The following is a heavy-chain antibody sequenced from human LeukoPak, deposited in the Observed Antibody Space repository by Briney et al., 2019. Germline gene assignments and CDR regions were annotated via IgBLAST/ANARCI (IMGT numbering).Heavy chain of an antibody. J-gene: IGHJ5*02. D-gene: IGHD2-2*01. Sequence: SGGSLRLSCAASGFTFSSYAMSWVRQAPGKGLEWVSFIRYDGGDKYYADSVKGRFTISRDNSKNTLYLQMNSLRAGDSAVYYCAKDNPIEEVPGLGPGSWGQGTLVTVSS. CDR1: GFTFSSYA. CDR2: IRYDGGDK. CDR3: AKDNPIEEVPGLGPGS. V-gene: IGHV3-30*02.